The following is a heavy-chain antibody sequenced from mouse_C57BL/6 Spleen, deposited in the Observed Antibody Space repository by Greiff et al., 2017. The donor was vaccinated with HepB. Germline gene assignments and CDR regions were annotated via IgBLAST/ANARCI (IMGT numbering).Heavy chain of an antibody. CDR1: GYTFTSYW. Sequence: VQLQQPGAELVKPGASVKLSCKASGYTFTSYWMHWVKQRPGQGLEWIGMIHPNSGSTNYNEKFKSKATLTVDKSSSTAYMQLSSLTSEDSAVYDCARRGLYLYYFDYWGQGTTLTVSS. J-gene: IGHJ2*01. CDR3: ARRGLYLYYFDY. CDR2: IHPNSGST. D-gene: IGHD3-1*01. V-gene: IGHV1-64*01.